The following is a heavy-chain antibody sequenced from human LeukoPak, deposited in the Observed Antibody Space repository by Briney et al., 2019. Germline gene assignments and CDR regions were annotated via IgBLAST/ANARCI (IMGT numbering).Heavy chain of an antibody. V-gene: IGHV4-34*01. CDR2: INYSGST. CDR1: SESFSGYF. D-gene: IGHD4-23*01. Sequence: PSETLSLTCAIYSESFSGYFWSWIRQPPGKGLEWIGEINYSGSTNYNPSLKSRVTISVDTSKNQFSLKLSSVTAADTAVYYCARDHPRRWTFDYWGQGTLVTVSS. J-gene: IGHJ4*02. CDR3: ARDHPRRWTFDY.